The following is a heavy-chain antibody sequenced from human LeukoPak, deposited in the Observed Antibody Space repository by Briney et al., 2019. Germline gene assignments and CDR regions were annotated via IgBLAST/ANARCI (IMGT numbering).Heavy chain of an antibody. CDR3: ARHRPITMIVVVITPPDY. J-gene: IGHJ4*02. D-gene: IGHD3-22*01. Sequence: SETLSLTCTVSGGSISSGSYYWSWIRQPAGKGLEWIGRIYTSGSTNYNPSLKSRVTISVDTSKNQFSLKLSSVTAADTAVYYCARHRPITMIVVVITPPDYWGQGTLVTVSS. V-gene: IGHV4-61*02. CDR1: GGSISSGSYY. CDR2: IYTSGST.